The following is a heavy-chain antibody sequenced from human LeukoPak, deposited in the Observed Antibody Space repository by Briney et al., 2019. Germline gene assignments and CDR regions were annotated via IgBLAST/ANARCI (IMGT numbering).Heavy chain of an antibody. CDR3: AKDIPSSYSSSWHAFDI. J-gene: IGHJ3*02. D-gene: IGHD6-13*01. CDR2: ISWNSGSI. Sequence: GRSLRLSCAASGFTFDDYAMHWVRQAPGKGLEWVSGISWNSGSIGYADSVKGRFTISRDNAKNSLYLQMNSLRAEDTALYYCAKDIPSSYSSSWHAFDIWGQGTMVIVSP. CDR1: GFTFDDYA. V-gene: IGHV3-9*01.